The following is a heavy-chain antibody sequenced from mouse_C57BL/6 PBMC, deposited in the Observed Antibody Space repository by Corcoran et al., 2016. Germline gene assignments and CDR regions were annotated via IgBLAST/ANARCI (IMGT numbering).Heavy chain of an antibody. Sequence: EVQLQQSGPELVKPGASVKISCKASGYTFTDYYMNWVKQSHGKSLEWIGDINPNNGGTSYNQKFKGKATLTVDKSSSTAYMELRSLTSEDSAVYYCASRGWLLQYYYAMDYWGQGTSVTVSS. CDR1: GYTFTDYY. J-gene: IGHJ4*01. D-gene: IGHD2-3*01. V-gene: IGHV1-26*01. CDR3: ASRGWLLQYYYAMDY. CDR2: INPNNGGT.